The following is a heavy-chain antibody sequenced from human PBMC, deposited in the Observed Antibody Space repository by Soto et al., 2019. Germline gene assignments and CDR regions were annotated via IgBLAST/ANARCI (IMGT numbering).Heavy chain of an antibody. CDR3: ARHDSWWFGEYQPKYYGMDV. CDR2: IYYSGST. J-gene: IGHJ6*02. D-gene: IGHD3-10*01. CDR1: GGSISSSSYY. Sequence: QLQLQESGPGLVKPSETLSLTCTVSGGSISSSSYYWGWIRQPPGKGLEWIGSIYYSGSTYYNPSLKSRVTISVDTSKNQFSLKLSSVTAADTAVYYCARHDSWWFGEYQPKYYGMDVWGQGTTVTVSS. V-gene: IGHV4-39*01.